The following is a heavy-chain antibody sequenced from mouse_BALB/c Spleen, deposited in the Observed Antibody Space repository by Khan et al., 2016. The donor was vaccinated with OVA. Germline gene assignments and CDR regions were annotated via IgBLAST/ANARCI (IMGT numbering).Heavy chain of an antibody. CDR3: ANWDWYFDV. Sequence: VQLKQSGAELVKPGASVKLFCTASGFNIKDTYMHWVKQRPEQGLEWIGRIDPANGNTKYDPKFQGKATITADTSSNTAYLQLSSLTSEDTAVYYCANWDWYFDVWGAGTTVTVSS. D-gene: IGHD4-1*01. V-gene: IGHV14-3*02. CDR2: IDPANGNT. CDR1: GFNIKDTY. J-gene: IGHJ1*01.